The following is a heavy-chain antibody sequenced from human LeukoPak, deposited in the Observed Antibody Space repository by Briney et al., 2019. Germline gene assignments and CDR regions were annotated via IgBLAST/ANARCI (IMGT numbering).Heavy chain of an antibody. J-gene: IGHJ4*02. V-gene: IGHV1-69*13. CDR3: ATGSYGGIHY. CDR2: IMPVSGPT. CDR1: GFKFGSYG. D-gene: IGHD3-10*01. Sequence: GASVKVSCKTSGFKFGSYGINWVRQAPGQGLEWMGAIMPVSGPTTYAQDLQGRVTITEDESTSTAYMELSALRSEDTAVFYCATGSYGGIHYWGQGSLVIVSS.